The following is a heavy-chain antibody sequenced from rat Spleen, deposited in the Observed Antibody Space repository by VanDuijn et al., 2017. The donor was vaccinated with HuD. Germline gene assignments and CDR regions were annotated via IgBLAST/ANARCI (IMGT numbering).Heavy chain of an antibody. V-gene: IGHV5-19*01. Sequence: EVQLVESGGGLVQPGRSLKLSCAASGFTFSNYGMHWIRQAPGKGLEWVASILRTGENTYYSDSVKGRFTISRDNAKSTLYLQMDSLRSEDTATYYCARHRIAAPRTAFRWFAYWGQGTLVTVSS. J-gene: IGHJ3*01. CDR1: GFTFSNYG. D-gene: IGHD1-2*01. CDR2: ILRTGENT. CDR3: ARHRIAAPRTAFRWFAY.